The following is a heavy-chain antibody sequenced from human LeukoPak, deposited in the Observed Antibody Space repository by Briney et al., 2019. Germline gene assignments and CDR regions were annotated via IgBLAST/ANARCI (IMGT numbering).Heavy chain of an antibody. CDR2: IYPGDSGP. Sequence: GESLKISFQVSGSSFTSYCIGWVRPMPGKGLEWMGIIYPGDSGPTYSPSFQGQVTISVDKSINTAYLQWSSLQASDTAMYYCGMSGDRVPLQDDVFDVWGQGTMVTVST. V-gene: IGHV5-51*01. D-gene: IGHD1-26*01. CDR3: GMSGDRVPLQDDVFDV. J-gene: IGHJ3*01. CDR1: GSSFTSYC.